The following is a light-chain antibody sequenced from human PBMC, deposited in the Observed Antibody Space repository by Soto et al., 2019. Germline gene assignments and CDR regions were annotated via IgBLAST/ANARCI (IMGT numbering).Light chain of an antibody. CDR1: QSVSSN. J-gene: IGKJ1*01. V-gene: IGKV3-15*01. Sequence: EIVMTQSPGTLSVSPGERATLSCRASQSVSSNLAWYQQKLGQAPRLLIYGASTRATGIPARFSGSGSGTDFSLTISSLQPEDFAVYYCQHHNNWPGTFGQGTKVEIK. CDR3: QHHNNWPGT. CDR2: GAS.